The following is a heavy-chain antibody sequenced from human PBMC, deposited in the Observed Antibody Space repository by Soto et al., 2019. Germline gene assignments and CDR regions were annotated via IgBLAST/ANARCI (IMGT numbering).Heavy chain of an antibody. CDR1: GFTFSSYA. CDR3: AKSPGIYDLSMPSPPDSFDV. V-gene: IGHV3-23*01. CDR2: ISGSDGST. D-gene: IGHD5-12*01. J-gene: IGHJ3*01. Sequence: GGSLRLSCATSGFTFSSYAMSWVRQAPGKGLEWVSVISGSDGSTYYADSVKGRFTISRDNSKNMLYLQMNSLRAEDTAVYYCAKSPGIYDLSMPSPPDSFDVWGQGTMVTVSS.